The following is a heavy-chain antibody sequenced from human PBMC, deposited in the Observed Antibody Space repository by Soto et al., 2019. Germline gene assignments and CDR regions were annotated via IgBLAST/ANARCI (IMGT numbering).Heavy chain of an antibody. V-gene: IGHV1-3*04. J-gene: IGHJ5*02. CDR1: GYTFTNYA. CDR2: INTANGDT. CDR3: GRRQAPFDP. Sequence: QMQLVQSGAEMKKPGASVKVSCKAAGYTFTNYAMHWVRQAPGQRLEWMGRINTANGDTIYSQNFQGRVTITRDTSASTVYLELSSLIFEDTAVYYCGRRQAPFDPWGQGTLVTVSS.